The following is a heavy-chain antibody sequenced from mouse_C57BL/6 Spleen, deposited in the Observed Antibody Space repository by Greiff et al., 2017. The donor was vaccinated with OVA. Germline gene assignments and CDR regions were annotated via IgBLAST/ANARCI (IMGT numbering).Heavy chain of an antibody. Sequence: EVQLQQSGPELVKPGASVKISCKASGYTFTDYYMNWVKQSHGKSLEWIGDINPNNGGTSYNQKFKGKATLTVDKSSSTAYMELRSLTSEDSAVYYCARKTAQAEWYFDVWGTGTTVTVSS. D-gene: IGHD3-2*02. CDR3: ARKTAQAEWYFDV. CDR2: INPNNGGT. V-gene: IGHV1-26*01. J-gene: IGHJ1*03. CDR1: GYTFTDYY.